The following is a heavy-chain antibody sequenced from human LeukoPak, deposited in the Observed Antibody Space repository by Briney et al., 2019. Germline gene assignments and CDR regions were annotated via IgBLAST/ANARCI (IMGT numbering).Heavy chain of an antibody. V-gene: IGHV4-59*01. J-gene: IGHJ5*02. CDR2: IYYSGST. Sequence: ETLSLTCTVSGGSISSYYWSWIRQPPGKGLEWIGYIYYSGSTNYNPSLKSRVTISVDTSKNQFSLKLSSVTAADTAVYYCARMGSYCSGGSCYVWFDPWGQGTLVTVSS. CDR1: GGSISSYY. D-gene: IGHD2-15*01. CDR3: ARMGSYCSGGSCYVWFDP.